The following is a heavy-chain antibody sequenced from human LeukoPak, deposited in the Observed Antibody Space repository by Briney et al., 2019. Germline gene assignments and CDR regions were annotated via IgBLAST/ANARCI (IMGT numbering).Heavy chain of an antibody. V-gene: IGHV3-30-3*01. J-gene: IGHJ4*02. CDR3: ARDRCSSTSCYTLYY. D-gene: IGHD2-2*02. CDR2: ISYDGSNK. Sequence: GRSLRLSCAASGFTFSSYAMHWVPQAPGKGLEWVAVISYDGSNKHYAESVKGRFTISRDNSKNTLYLQMNSLRAEDTAVYYCARDRCSSTSCYTLYYWGQGTLVTVSS. CDR1: GFTFSSYA.